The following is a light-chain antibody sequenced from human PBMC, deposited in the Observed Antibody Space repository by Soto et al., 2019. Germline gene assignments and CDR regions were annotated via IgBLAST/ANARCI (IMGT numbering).Light chain of an antibody. J-gene: IGLJ1*01. CDR3: SSYAGSNNYV. CDR1: SGDVGGYNY. V-gene: IGLV2-8*01. CDR2: EVS. Sequence: QSVLTQPPSASGSPGQSVTISCTGTSGDVGGYNYVSWYQQHPGKAPKLMIFEVSERPSGVPDRFSASKSGNTASLTVSGLQAEDEADYYCSSYAGSNNYVFGTGTKVXV.